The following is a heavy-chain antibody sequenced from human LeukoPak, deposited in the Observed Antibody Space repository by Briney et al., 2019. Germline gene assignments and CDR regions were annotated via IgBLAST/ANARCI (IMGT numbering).Heavy chain of an antibody. V-gene: IGHV1-69*13. Sequence: SVKVSCKASGGTFSSYAISWVRQAPGQGLEWMGGIIPIFGTANYAQKFQGRVTITADESTSTAYMELSSLRSEDTAVYYCASDKSGSSELYYFDYWGQGTLVTVSS. CDR2: IIPIFGTA. CDR3: ASDKSGSSELYYFDY. D-gene: IGHD1-26*01. CDR1: GGTFSSYA. J-gene: IGHJ4*02.